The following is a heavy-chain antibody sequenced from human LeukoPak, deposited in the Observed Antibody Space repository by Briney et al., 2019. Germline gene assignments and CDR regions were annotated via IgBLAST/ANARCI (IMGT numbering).Heavy chain of an antibody. CDR2: IYHSGST. Sequence: SETLSLTCAVSGYSISSGYYWGWIRQPPGKGLEWIGSIYHSGSTYYNPSLKSRVTISVDTSKNQFSLKLSSVTAADTAVYYCAREGGIAAELDYWGQGTLVTVSS. V-gene: IGHV4-38-2*02. CDR3: AREGGIAAELDY. D-gene: IGHD6-13*01. CDR1: GYSISSGYY. J-gene: IGHJ4*02.